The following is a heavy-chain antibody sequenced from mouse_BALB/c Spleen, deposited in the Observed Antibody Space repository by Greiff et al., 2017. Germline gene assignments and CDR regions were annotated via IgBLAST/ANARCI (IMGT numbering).Heavy chain of an antibody. CDR3: AGGNYGPWFAY. J-gene: IGHJ3*01. CDR2: IDPANGNT. V-gene: IGHV14-3*02. Sequence: VQLQQSGAELVKPGASVKLSCTASGFNIKDTYMHWVKQRPEQGLEWIGRIDPANGNTKYDPKFQGKATITADTSSNTAYLQLSSLTSEDTAVYYCAGGNYGPWFAYWGQGTLVTVSA. D-gene: IGHD2-1*01. CDR1: GFNIKDTY.